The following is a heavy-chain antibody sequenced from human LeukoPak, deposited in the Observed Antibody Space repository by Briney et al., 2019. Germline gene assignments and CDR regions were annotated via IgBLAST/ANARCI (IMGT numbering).Heavy chain of an antibody. CDR3: AKTSGSFYGWFDP. V-gene: IGHV3-23*01. Sequence: QPGGSLRLSCAASGFTFGTYAMSWVRQAPGKGLEWVSVISGSGGVTYYADSVKGRFTISRDNSKNTLYLQMSSLRAEDTAVYYCAKTSGSFYGWFDPWGQGTLVTVSS. CDR1: GFTFGTYA. J-gene: IGHJ5*02. CDR2: ISGSGGVT. D-gene: IGHD1-26*01.